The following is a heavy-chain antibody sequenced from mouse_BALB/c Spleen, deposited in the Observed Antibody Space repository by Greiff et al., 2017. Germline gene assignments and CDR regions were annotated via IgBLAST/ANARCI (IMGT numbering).Heavy chain of an antibody. Sequence: QVQLKQSGPELVKPGASVKISCKASGYAFSSSWMNWVKQRPGQGLEWIGRIYPGDGDTNYNGKFKGKATLTADKSSSTAYMQLSSLTSVDSAVYFCARWGDLLPWFAYWGQGTLVTVSA. D-gene: IGHD2-1*01. CDR1: GYAFSSSW. J-gene: IGHJ3*01. CDR3: ARWGDLLPWFAY. V-gene: IGHV1-82*01. CDR2: IYPGDGDT.